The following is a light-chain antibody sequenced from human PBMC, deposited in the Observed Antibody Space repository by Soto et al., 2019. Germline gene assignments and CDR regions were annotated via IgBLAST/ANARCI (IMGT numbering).Light chain of an antibody. Sequence: EIVLTPSPATLSLSPGERATLSCGASQSVSSNYLAWYQHKPGQAPRLLIYAASSRATGVPDRFSGSGSGTDFSLSISRLEPEDFAVYYCQQYGSSPRSTFGKGTKLELK. V-gene: IGKV3-20*01. CDR1: QSVSSNY. CDR2: AAS. J-gene: IGKJ2*01. CDR3: QQYGSSPRST.